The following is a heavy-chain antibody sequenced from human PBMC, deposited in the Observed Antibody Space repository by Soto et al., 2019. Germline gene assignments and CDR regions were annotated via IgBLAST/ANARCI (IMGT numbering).Heavy chain of an antibody. D-gene: IGHD5-12*01. Sequence: GGSLRLSCAASGFTFSSYAMSWVRQAPGKGLEWVSDTSGSGGGTNYADSVKGRFTISRDNSKNTLYLQMNSLRAEDTAVYYCAKRRGYDYGAFDFWGQGTMVTVSS. CDR2: TSGSGGGT. V-gene: IGHV3-23*01. CDR1: GFTFSSYA. CDR3: AKRRGYDYGAFDF. J-gene: IGHJ3*01.